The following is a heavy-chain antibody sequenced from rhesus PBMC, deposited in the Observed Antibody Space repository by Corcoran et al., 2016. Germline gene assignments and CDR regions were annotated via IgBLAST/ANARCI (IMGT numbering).Heavy chain of an antibody. CDR1: GGSISGYW. D-gene: IGHD4-11*01. CDR2: IDGSGST. Sequence: QLQLQESGPGLVKPSETLSLTCAVSGGSISGYWWSWIRQPPGKGLGWIGRIDGSGSTYYNPSLKSRVTISRDTSKNHFSLKLSSVTAADTAVYYCARAPHNYLRFDYWGQGVLVTVSS. V-gene: IGHV4-165*01. J-gene: IGHJ4*01. CDR3: ARAPHNYLRFDY.